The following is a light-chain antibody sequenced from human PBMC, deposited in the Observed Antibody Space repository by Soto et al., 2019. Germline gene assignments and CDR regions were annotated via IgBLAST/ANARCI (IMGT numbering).Light chain of an antibody. Sequence: ENVLTQSPGTLSLSPGERATLSCRASQNVISSYLAWYQQKPGQAPSLLVYATSSRAAGIPDRFSGSGSGTDFTLTISRREPEDFAVYYCQQYDSSHLTFGGGTKVEIK. CDR3: QQYDSSHLT. J-gene: IGKJ4*01. V-gene: IGKV3-20*01. CDR2: ATS. CDR1: QNVISSY.